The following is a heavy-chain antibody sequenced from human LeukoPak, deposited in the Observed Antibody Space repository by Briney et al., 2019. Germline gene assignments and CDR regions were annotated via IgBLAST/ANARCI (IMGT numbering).Heavy chain of an antibody. V-gene: IGHV3-13*05. CDR3: ARGLRYCSGGSCYNSDAFDI. Sequence: GGSLRLSCAASGFTFSSYDMHWVRQATGKGLEWVSAIVTAGDPYYPGSVKGRFTISRENAKNSLYLQMISLRAGDTAVYYCARGLRYCSGGSCYNSDAFDIWGQGTMVTVSS. CDR1: GFTFSSYD. D-gene: IGHD2-15*01. CDR2: IVTAGDP. J-gene: IGHJ3*02.